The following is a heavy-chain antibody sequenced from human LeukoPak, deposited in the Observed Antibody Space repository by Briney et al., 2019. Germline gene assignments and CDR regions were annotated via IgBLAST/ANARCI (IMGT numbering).Heavy chain of an antibody. CDR1: GYSISSGYY. Sequence: PSETLSLTCAVSGYSISSGYYWGWIRQPPGKGLEWIGSIYHSGSTYYNPSLRSRVTLSVDTSKNQFSLQLSSVTAADTAVYYCARDPFDYWGQGTLVTVSS. CDR2: IYHSGST. J-gene: IGHJ4*02. CDR3: ARDPFDY. V-gene: IGHV4-38-2*02.